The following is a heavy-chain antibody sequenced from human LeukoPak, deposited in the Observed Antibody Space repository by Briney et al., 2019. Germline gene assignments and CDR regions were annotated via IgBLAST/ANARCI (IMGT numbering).Heavy chain of an antibody. CDR3: AKSDTG. CDR2: INPSGGST. D-gene: IGHD1-14*01. Sequence: ASVKVSCKASGYPFISYYIHWARQAPGQGLEWMGIINPSGGSTTYAQKFQGRVTMIRDTSTSTLHMELRSLRSDDTAVYYCAKSDTGWGQGTLVTVSS. CDR1: GYPFISYY. J-gene: IGHJ4*02. V-gene: IGHV1-46*01.